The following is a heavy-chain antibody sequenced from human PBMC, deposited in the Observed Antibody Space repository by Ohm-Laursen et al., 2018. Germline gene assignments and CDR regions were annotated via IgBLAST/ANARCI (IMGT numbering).Heavy chain of an antibody. CDR1: AFTFHAYA. CDR3: AKARGSSAYRPLDS. J-gene: IGHJ4*02. D-gene: IGHD3-16*01. CDR2: VNGDGRSM. V-gene: IGHV3-9*01. Sequence: SLRLSCTASAFTFHAYAMHWIRHAPGKGLERVSSVNGDGRSMAYADSVKGRFSISRDNAKNSLYLQMDSLRDEDTGLYYCAKARGSSAYRPLDSWGQGTLVIVSS.